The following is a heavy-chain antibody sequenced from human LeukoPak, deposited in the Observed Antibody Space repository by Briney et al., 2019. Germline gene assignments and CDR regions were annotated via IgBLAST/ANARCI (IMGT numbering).Heavy chain of an antibody. CDR2: INHSGST. Sequence: PSETLSLTCIVSGDSISSGSYYWSWIRQPPGKGLEWIGEINHSGSTNYNPSLKSRVTISVDTSKNQFSLKLSSVTAADTAVYYCARRDYGSGSYWGYYYYYMDVWGKGTTVTVSS. CDR3: ARRDYGSGSYWGYYYYYMDV. CDR1: GDSISSGSYY. V-gene: IGHV4-39*07. J-gene: IGHJ6*03. D-gene: IGHD3-10*01.